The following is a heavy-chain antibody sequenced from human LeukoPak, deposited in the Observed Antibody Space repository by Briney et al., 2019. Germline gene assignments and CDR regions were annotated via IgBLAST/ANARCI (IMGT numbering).Heavy chain of an antibody. Sequence: GGSLRLSCAASGFTFSSYEMNWVRQAPGKGLEWVSYISSSGSTIYYADSVKGRFTVSRDNAKNSLYLQMNSLRAEDTAVYYCAELGVTMIGGVWGKGTTVTISS. J-gene: IGHJ6*04. CDR2: ISSSGSTI. CDR1: GFTFSSYE. CDR3: AELGVTMIGGV. V-gene: IGHV3-48*03. D-gene: IGHD3-10*02.